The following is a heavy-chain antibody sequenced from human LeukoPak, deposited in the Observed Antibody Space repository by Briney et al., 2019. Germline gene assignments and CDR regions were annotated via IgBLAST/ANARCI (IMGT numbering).Heavy chain of an antibody. V-gene: IGHV4-39*01. CDR3: ARQYTGIDY. D-gene: IGHD2-2*02. Sequence: SETLSLXCTVSGGSISSSTYYWGWIRQPPGKGPEWIGSIYYSGITYYDPSLKSRVTISVDTSNNQFSLKLSSVTASDTAVYYCARQYTGIDYWGQGTLVTVSS. CDR1: GGSISSSTYY. CDR2: IYYSGIT. J-gene: IGHJ4*02.